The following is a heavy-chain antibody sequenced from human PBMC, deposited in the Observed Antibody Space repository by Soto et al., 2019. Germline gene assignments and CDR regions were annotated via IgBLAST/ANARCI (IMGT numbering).Heavy chain of an antibody. V-gene: IGHV3-23*01. CDR3: ARRVIGSSRAFDI. Sequence: GGSLRLSCAASGFAFSSHPMSCVRQAPEKGLEGFAVISDGGDLTDNADSVRGRFTISRDNSRNTLYLQMNRLRAEDTAVYYCARRVIGSSRAFDIWGQGTMVTVSS. J-gene: IGHJ3*02. CDR2: ISDGGDLT. D-gene: IGHD3-10*01. CDR1: GFAFSSHP.